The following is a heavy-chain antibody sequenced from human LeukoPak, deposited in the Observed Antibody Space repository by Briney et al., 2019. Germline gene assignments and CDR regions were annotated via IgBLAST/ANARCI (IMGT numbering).Heavy chain of an antibody. CDR2: IGTAGDT. D-gene: IGHD1-26*01. V-gene: IGHV3-13*01. CDR1: GFTFSNYA. J-gene: IGHJ4*02. Sequence: GGSLRLSCAASGFTFSNYAMHWVRQASGKGLEWVSAIGTAGDTFYPGSVKGRFTISRENAKNSLSLQMNSLRAEDTAVYYCVRQQTPHGNFDYWGQGTLVTVSS. CDR3: VRQQTPHGNFDY.